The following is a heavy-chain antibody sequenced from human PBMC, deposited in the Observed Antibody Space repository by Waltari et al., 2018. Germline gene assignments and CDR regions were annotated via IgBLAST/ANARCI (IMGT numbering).Heavy chain of an antibody. J-gene: IGHJ5*02. V-gene: IGHV4-34*01. CDR3: ARRSMYYDLWSGYGP. CDR1: GGSFSGYY. Sequence: QVQLQQWGAGLLKPSETLSLTCAVYGGSFSGYYWSWIRQPPGKGLEWIGEINHSGSTNYSPSLKRRVTISVDTSKNQFSLKLSSVTAADTAVYYCARRSMYYDLWSGYGPWGQGTLVTVSS. D-gene: IGHD3-3*01. CDR2: INHSGST.